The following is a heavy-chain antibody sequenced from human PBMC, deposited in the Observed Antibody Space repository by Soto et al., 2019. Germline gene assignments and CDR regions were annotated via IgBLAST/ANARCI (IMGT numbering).Heavy chain of an antibody. D-gene: IGHD3-22*01. V-gene: IGHV4-30-4*01. Sequence: SETLSLTCTVSGGSVSSDNYYWSWIRQSPGKGLEWIGYIYYSGSTYSNPSLNGRVTISVDTSKNQFSLKLSSVTAADTALYFCARHYYDSSAYHFVGLDYWGQGTLVTVSS. CDR1: GGSVSSDNYY. CDR2: IYYSGST. CDR3: ARHYYDSSAYHFVGLDY. J-gene: IGHJ4*02.